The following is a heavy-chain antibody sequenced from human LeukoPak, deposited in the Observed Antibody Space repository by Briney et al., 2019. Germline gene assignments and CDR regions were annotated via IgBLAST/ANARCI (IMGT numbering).Heavy chain of an antibody. D-gene: IGHD2-2*01. J-gene: IGHJ3*02. CDR2: ISYDGSNK. V-gene: IGHV3-30*04. Sequence: GGSLRLSCAASGFTFSSYAMRWVRQAPGKGLEWVAVISYDGSNKYYADSVKGRITISRDNSKNTLYLQMNSLRAEDTAVYYCARGTHPYCSSTSCYHDAFGIWGQGTMVTVSS. CDR3: ARGTHPYCSSTSCYHDAFGI. CDR1: GFTFSSYA.